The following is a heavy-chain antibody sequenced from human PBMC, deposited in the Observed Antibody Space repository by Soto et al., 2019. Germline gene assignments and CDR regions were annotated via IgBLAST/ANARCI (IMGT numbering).Heavy chain of an antibody. CDR1: GFTFSSYG. CDR2: ISYDGSNK. D-gene: IGHD3-22*01. Sequence: PGGSLRLSCAASGFTFSSYGMHWVRQAPGKGLEWVAVISYDGSNKYYADSVKGRFTISRDNSKNTLYLQMNSLRAEDTAVYYCAKVRGSGYYSQDYYGMDVWGKGTTVTVS. CDR3: AKVRGSGYYSQDYYGMDV. V-gene: IGHV3-30*18. J-gene: IGHJ6*04.